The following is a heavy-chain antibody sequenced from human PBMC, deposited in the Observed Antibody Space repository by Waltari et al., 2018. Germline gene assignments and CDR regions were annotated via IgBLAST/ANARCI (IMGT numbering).Heavy chain of an antibody. CDR3: AREREMGDY. J-gene: IGHJ4*02. V-gene: IGHV3-48*02. D-gene: IGHD1-26*01. Sequence: EVDLVESVWVLVHPGRSMCIAGAASGFTFSMHGMNWVRQAPGKGLEWISYISSSSGSIYYADSVKGRFTISRDNAKNSLYLQMNSVRDEDTAVYYCAREREMGDYWGKGTLVNVSS. CDR2: ISSSSGSI. CDR1: GFTFSMHG.